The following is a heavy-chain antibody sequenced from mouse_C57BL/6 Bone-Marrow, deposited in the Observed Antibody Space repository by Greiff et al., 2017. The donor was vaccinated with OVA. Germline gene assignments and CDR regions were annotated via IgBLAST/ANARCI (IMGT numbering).Heavy chain of an antibody. J-gene: IGHJ3*01. CDR3: ARRVAWFAY. CDR1: GFTFSSYG. CDR2: ISSGGSYT. Sequence: DVKLVESGGDLVKPGGSLKLSCAASGFTFSSYGMSWVRQTPDKRLEWVATISSGGSYTYYPDSVKGRFTISRDNAKNTLYLQMSSLKSEDTAMYYCARRVAWFAYWGQGTLVTVSA. V-gene: IGHV5-6*02.